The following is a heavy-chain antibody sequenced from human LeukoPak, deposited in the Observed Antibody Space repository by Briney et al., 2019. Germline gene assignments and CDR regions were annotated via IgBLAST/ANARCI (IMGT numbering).Heavy chain of an antibody. CDR2: ISAYNGNT. CDR3: ARDDEYDFWSGYDQTTIPVRSDY. V-gene: IGHV1-18*01. J-gene: IGHJ4*02. CDR1: GYTFTSYG. Sequence: ASVKVSCKASGYTFTSYGISWVRQAPGQGLEWMGWISAYNGNTNYAQKLQGRVTMTTDTSTSTAYMELRSLRSDDTAVYYCARDDEYDFWSGYDQTTIPVRSDYWGQGTLVTVSS. D-gene: IGHD3-3*01.